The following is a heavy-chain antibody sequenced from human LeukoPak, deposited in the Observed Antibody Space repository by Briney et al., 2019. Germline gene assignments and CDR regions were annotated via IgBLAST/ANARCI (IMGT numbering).Heavy chain of an antibody. CDR2: IYYSGST. J-gene: IGHJ4*02. Sequence: SETLSLTCTVSGGSISSSSYYWGWIRQPPGKGLEWIGSIYYSGSTYYNPSLKSRVTISVDTSKNQFSLKLSSVTAADTAVYYCARGPDSSGYPYYFDYWGQGTLVTVSS. CDR1: GGSISSSSYY. D-gene: IGHD3-22*01. CDR3: ARGPDSSGYPYYFDY. V-gene: IGHV4-39*07.